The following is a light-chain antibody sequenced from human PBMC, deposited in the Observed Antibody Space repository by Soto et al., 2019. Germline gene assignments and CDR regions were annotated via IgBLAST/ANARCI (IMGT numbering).Light chain of an antibody. V-gene: IGLV2-14*01. CDR1: ISDFGGYNY. CDR2: EVN. CDR3: SSSTTSSTLV. J-gene: IGLJ1*01. Sequence: QSALAQPASVSGSPGQSITISCTGTISDFGGYNYVSWYQQRPGKAPKLMIYEVNNRPSGISNRFSGSKSGNTASLTISGLQAEDEADYYCSSSTTSSTLVFGTGTKVTVL.